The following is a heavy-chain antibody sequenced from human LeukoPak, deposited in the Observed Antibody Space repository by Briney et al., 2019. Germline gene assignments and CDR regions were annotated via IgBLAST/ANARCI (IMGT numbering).Heavy chain of an antibody. V-gene: IGHV1-69*05. J-gene: IGHJ5*02. Sequence: SVKVSCKASGGTFSSYAISWVRHPPGQGLEWVGGIIPIFGTANYAQKFQGRVTITTDESTSTAYMELSSLRSEDTAVYYCAMRARDYDILTGLSSWGQGTLVTVSS. D-gene: IGHD3-9*01. CDR1: GGTFSSYA. CDR2: IIPIFGTA. CDR3: AMRARDYDILTGLSS.